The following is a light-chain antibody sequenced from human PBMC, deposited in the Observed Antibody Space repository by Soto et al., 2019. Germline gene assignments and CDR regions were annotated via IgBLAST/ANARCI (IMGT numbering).Light chain of an antibody. CDR2: EVS. V-gene: IGLV2-23*02. CDR1: SSDVGSYNL. CDR3: CSYAGSSTFV. Sequence: QSALTQPASVSGSPGQSITISCTGTSSDVGSYNLVSWYQQHPVKAPKLMIYEVSKRPSGVSNRFSGSKSGNTASLTISGLQAEDEADYYCCSYAGSSTFVFGPGTKVTVL. J-gene: IGLJ1*01.